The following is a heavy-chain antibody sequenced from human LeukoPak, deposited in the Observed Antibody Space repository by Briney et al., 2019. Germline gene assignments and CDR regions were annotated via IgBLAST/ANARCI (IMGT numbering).Heavy chain of an antibody. CDR3: ARRGMRVEYGMDV. CDR1: GGSISSSSYY. J-gene: IGHJ6*02. V-gene: IGHV4-39*01. CDR2: IYYSGST. Sequence: SETLSLTCTVSGGSISSSSYYWGWIRQPPGKGLKWIGSIYYSGSTYYNPSLKSRVTISVDTSKNQFSLKLSSVTAADTAVYYCARRGMRVEYGMDVWGQGTTVTVSS. D-gene: IGHD3-3*01.